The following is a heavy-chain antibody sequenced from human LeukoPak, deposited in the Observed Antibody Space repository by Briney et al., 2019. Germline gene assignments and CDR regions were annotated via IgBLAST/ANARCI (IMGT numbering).Heavy chain of an antibody. V-gene: IGHV1-46*01. Sequence: ASVKVSCKASGYTFTSYDINWVRQAPGQGLEWMGIINPSGGSTSYAQKFQGRVTMTRDTSTSTVYMELSSLRSEDTAVYYCATQEAAAGTLGNWGQGTLVTVSS. D-gene: IGHD6-13*01. J-gene: IGHJ4*02. CDR2: INPSGGST. CDR1: GYTFTSYD. CDR3: ATQEAAAGTLGN.